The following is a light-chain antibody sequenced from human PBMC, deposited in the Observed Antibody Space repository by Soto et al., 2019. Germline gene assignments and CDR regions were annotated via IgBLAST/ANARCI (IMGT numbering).Light chain of an antibody. CDR3: QQRSNWPSLT. V-gene: IGKV3-11*01. J-gene: IGKJ4*01. CDR2: DAS. CDR1: QAVNTR. Sequence: PATLSSFPGERATLSCRASQAVNTRLAWYQHKPGQAPRLLISDASNRATGIPARFSGSGSETDFTLTISSLEPEDSAVYYCQQRSNWPSLTFGGGTKVDIK.